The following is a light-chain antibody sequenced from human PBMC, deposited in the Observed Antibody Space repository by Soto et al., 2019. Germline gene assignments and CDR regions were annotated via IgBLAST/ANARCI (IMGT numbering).Light chain of an antibody. CDR3: QRSYDSVYS. V-gene: IGKV1-39*01. CDR1: QRISNN. J-gene: IGKJ2*03. Sequence: DIQMTQSPSSLSASVGDRVTITCRASQRISNNLNWYQQKPGKAPELLIYATSNLQSGVPSRLSGSGSGTDFTLTISSLQPEDFATYFCQRSYDSVYSFGQGTKLEIK. CDR2: ATS.